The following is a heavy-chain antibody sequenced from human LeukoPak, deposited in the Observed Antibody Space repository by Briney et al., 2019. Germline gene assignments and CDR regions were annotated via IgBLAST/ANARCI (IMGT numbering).Heavy chain of an antibody. V-gene: IGHV3-23*01. CDR1: GFTFSSYA. CDR3: AKGNYNYDFWSGHDY. CDR2: ISGSGGST. J-gene: IGHJ4*02. Sequence: GGSLRLSCAASGFTFSSYAMSWVRQAPGKGLEWVSIISGSGGSTYHADSAQGRFTISRDNSKNTLYLQMNSLRPEDTAVYYCAKGNYNYDFWSGHDYWGQGTLVTVSS. D-gene: IGHD3-3*01.